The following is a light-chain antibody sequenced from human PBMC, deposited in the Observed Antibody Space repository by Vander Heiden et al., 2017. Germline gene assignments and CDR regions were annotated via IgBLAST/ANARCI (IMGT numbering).Light chain of an antibody. CDR1: ENVDNN. CDR3: QQYNKWPT. Sequence: EIVMTHSPATLSLSPGERATLSCRASENVDNNLAWYQQKPGQAPRLLIHDASSRATGIPARFSGSGSGTEFILTISSLQSEDFAVYYCQQYNKWPTFGQGTNVEIK. J-gene: IGKJ1*01. CDR2: DAS. V-gene: IGKV3-15*01.